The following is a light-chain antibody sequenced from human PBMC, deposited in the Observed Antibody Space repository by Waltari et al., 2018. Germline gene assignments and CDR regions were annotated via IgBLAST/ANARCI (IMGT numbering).Light chain of an antibody. V-gene: IGKV1-5*03. CDR2: KAS. CDR3: QQYQSYWT. J-gene: IGKJ1*01. Sequence: DIQMTQSPSTLSASLGDRVTITCRASQSINNQLAWYQQKTGKGPKLLMYKASSLESGVPSRFSGSGSGTEFTLTISSLQPDDFATYYCQQYQSYWTFGQGTKVEIK. CDR1: QSINNQ.